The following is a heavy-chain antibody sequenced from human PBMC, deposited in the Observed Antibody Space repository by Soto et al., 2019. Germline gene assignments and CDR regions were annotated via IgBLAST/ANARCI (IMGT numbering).Heavy chain of an antibody. V-gene: IGHV3-21*01. CDR2: ISSSSDYI. Sequence: GGSLRLSCPASGFTFRSYNMNWVRQAPGKGLEWVSSISSSSDYIYYADSVKGRFTISRDNAKSSPYLQMNSLGAEDTAVYYCARDTPTAPFDYWGQGTLVTVSS. D-gene: IGHD4-17*01. J-gene: IGHJ4*02. CDR1: GFTFRSYN. CDR3: ARDTPTAPFDY.